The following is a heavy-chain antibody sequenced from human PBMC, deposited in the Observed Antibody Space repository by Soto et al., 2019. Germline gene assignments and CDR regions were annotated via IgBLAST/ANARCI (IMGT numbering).Heavy chain of an antibody. Sequence: PGGSLRLSCAASGFTFSSYGMHLVRQAPGKGLEWVAVISYDGSNKYYADSVKGRFTISRDNSKNTLYLQMNSLRAEDTAVYYCAKARYCTNGVCYKYWYFDLWGRGTLVTVSS. CDR1: GFTFSSYG. CDR3: AKARYCTNGVCYKYWYFDL. D-gene: IGHD2-8*01. CDR2: ISYDGSNK. J-gene: IGHJ2*01. V-gene: IGHV3-30*18.